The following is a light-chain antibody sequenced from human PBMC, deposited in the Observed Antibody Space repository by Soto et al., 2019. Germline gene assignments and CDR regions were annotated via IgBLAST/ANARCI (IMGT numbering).Light chain of an antibody. J-gene: IGKJ5*01. CDR1: QNIRNNN. CDR3: QQYGSSAPIT. CDR2: GAS. V-gene: IGKV3-20*01. Sequence: EIVLTQTPGTPSLSSGERATLSRGASQNIRNNNLNWYQQKPGQAPRLLIYGASIRATGIPDRFSGSGSGTDFTLTISRLEPEDFALYYCQQYGSSAPITFGQGTRLEIK.